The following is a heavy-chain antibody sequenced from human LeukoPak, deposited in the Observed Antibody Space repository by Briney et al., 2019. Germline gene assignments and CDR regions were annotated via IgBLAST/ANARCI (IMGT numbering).Heavy chain of an antibody. J-gene: IGHJ4*02. CDR2: IKKDGSEK. V-gene: IGHV3-7*01. D-gene: IGHD5-18*01. CDR1: GFTLSSYW. Sequence: PGGSLRLSCAASGFTLSSYWVSWVRQAPGKGLEWVANIKKDGSEKYYVDSVKGRFTISRDNAKKSLYLQMNSLRAEDTAVYYCARHLSGITGYTYGRGIDYWGQGTLVSVSS. CDR3: ARHLSGITGYTYGRGIDY.